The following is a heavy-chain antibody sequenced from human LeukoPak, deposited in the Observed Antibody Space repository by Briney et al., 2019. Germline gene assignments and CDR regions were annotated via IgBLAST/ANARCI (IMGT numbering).Heavy chain of an antibody. CDR3: ARGDIVVVVAAIGNDAFDI. V-gene: IGHV4-39*07. CDR2: IYYSGST. CDR1: GGSISSSSYY. D-gene: IGHD2-15*01. Sequence: SETLSLTCTVSGGSISSSSYYWGWIRQPPGKGLEWIGSIYYSGSTYYNPSLKSRVTISVDTSKNQFSLKLSSVTAADTAVYYCARGDIVVVVAAIGNDAFDIWGQGTMVTVSS. J-gene: IGHJ3*02.